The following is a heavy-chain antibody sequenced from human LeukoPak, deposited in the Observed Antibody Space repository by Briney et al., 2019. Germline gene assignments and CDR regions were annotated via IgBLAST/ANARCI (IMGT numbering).Heavy chain of an antibody. Sequence: SETLSLTCTVSGGSISSGSHYWSWIRQPAGKGLEWIGRIYTSGSTNYNPSLKSRVTMSVDTSKNQFSLKQNSVTAADTAVYYCARSLSSGWFPFDYWGQGTLVTVSS. CDR1: GGSISSGSHY. D-gene: IGHD6-19*01. V-gene: IGHV4-61*02. CDR2: IYTSGST. CDR3: ARSLSSGWFPFDY. J-gene: IGHJ4*02.